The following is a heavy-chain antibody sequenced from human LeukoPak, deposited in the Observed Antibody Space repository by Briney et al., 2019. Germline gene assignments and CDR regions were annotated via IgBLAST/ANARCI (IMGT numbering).Heavy chain of an antibody. CDR3: AKDHDGDYEGWFDP. Sequence: PGGSLRLSCAASGFTFSDYWMHWVRQVPGKGLVWVSRINSDGSRTTYAESVKGRFTISRDNSKNTLYLQMNSLRAEDTAVYYCAKDHDGDYEGWFDPWGQGTLVTVSS. CDR2: INSDGSRT. V-gene: IGHV3-74*03. J-gene: IGHJ5*02. CDR1: GFTFSDYW. D-gene: IGHD4-17*01.